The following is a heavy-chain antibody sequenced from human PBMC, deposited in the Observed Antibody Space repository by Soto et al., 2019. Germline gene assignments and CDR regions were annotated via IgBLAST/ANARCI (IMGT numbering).Heavy chain of an antibody. J-gene: IGHJ3*02. D-gene: IGHD6-13*01. CDR2: IIPIFGTA. CDR1: GGTFSSYA. Sequence: SVKVSCKASGGTFSSYAISWVRQAPGQGLEWMGGIIPIFGTANYAQKFQGRVTITADESTSTAYMELRSLRSDDTAVYYCARVLGYNSSWWRHTAFDIWGQGTMVTVSS. CDR3: ARVLGYNSSWWRHTAFDI. V-gene: IGHV1-69*13.